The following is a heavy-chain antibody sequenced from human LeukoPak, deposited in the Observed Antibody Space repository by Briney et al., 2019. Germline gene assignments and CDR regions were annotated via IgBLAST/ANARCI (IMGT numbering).Heavy chain of an antibody. Sequence: GGSLRLSCAASGFTFSNSCMTWVRQAPGKGLERVANIRQDGSEETYVDSVRGRFTISRDNAKNSLYLQMNTLRAEDTAMYYCARDRSISGVVTLDYWGQGALVTVSS. J-gene: IGHJ4*02. D-gene: IGHD3-3*01. V-gene: IGHV3-7*01. CDR1: GFTFSNSC. CDR2: IRQDGSEE. CDR3: ARDRSISGVVTLDY.